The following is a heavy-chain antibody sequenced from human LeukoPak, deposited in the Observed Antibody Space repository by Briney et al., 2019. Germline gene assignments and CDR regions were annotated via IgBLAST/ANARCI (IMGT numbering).Heavy chain of an antibody. CDR2: IYYSGST. CDR3: ARWKEGRYFDWLYNWFDP. V-gene: IGHV4-59*08. CDR1: GGSISSYY. J-gene: IGHJ5*02. Sequence: SETLSLTCTVSGGSISSYYWSWIRQPPGKGLEWIGYIYYSGSTNYNPSLKSRVTISVDTSKNQFSLKVSSVTAADTAVYYCARWKEGRYFDWLYNWFDPWGQGTLVTVSS. D-gene: IGHD3-9*01.